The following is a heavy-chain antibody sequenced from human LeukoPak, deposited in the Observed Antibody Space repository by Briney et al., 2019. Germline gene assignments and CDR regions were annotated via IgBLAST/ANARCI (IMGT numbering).Heavy chain of an antibody. CDR1: GFTFSSYG. CDR3: ARGPGYYDSSGYYYFDY. J-gene: IGHJ4*02. CDR2: IRYDGSNK. Sequence: GGSLRLSCAASGFTFSSYGMHWVRQAPGKGLEWVAFIRYDGSNKYYADSAKGRFTISRDNAKNTLFLQMNSLRAEDTAVYYCARGPGYYDSSGYYYFDYWGQGTLVTVSS. D-gene: IGHD3-22*01. V-gene: IGHV3-30*02.